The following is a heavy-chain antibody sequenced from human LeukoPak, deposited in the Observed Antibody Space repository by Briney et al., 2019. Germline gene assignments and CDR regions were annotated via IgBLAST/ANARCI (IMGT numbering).Heavy chain of an antibody. CDR1: GGSISSSIYY. CDR2: IYHSGNT. V-gene: IGHV4-39*01. CDR3: ARLGSWFDP. J-gene: IGHJ5*02. D-gene: IGHD2-2*03. Sequence: SETLSLTCTVSGGSISSSIYYWGRIRQPPGKGLEWIGNIYHSGNTYYNPSLKSRVTISVDTSKNQFSLKLSSVTAADTAVYYCARLGSWFDPWGQGTLVTVSS.